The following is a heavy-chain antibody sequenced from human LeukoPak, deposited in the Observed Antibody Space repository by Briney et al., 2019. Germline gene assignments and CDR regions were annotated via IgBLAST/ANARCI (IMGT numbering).Heavy chain of an antibody. Sequence: PGGSLRLSCAASGFTFSSYWMHWVRQAPGKGLVWVSRINSDGSSTSYADSVKGRFTISRDNAKNTLYLQMNSLRAEDTAVYYCARESSSSGRYFDYWGQGTLVTVSS. J-gene: IGHJ4*02. CDR3: ARESSSSGRYFDY. V-gene: IGHV3-74*01. CDR2: INSDGSST. CDR1: GFTFSSYW. D-gene: IGHD6-6*01.